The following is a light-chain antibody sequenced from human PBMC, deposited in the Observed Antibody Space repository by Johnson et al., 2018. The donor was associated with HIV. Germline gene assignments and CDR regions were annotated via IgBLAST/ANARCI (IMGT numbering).Light chain of an antibody. CDR1: SSNIGNNY. CDR2: ENN. Sequence: QPVLTQPPSVSAAPGQKVTISCSGSSSNIGNNYVSWYQQLPGTAPKLLIYENNKRPSGIPDRFSGSKSGTSATLDITGLQTGDEADYYCGTWDSSLSALYVFGTGTKVTVL. J-gene: IGLJ1*01. CDR3: GTWDSSLSALYV. V-gene: IGLV1-51*02.